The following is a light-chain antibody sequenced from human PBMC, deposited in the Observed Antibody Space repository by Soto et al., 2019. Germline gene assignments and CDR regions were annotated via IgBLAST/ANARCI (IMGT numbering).Light chain of an antibody. CDR1: QSISSY. Sequence: DIQMTQSPSSLSASVGDRVTITCRASQSISSYLNWYQQKPGKAPKLLIYAASSLQRGVPSRFSGSGSGTDFTLTISSLQPEDFATYYCQQSYSTPRTFVQGTKVEIK. V-gene: IGKV1-39*01. J-gene: IGKJ1*01. CDR2: AAS. CDR3: QQSYSTPRT.